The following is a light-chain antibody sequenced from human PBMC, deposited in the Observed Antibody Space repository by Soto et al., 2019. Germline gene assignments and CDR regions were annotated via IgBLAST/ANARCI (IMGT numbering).Light chain of an antibody. CDR2: GAS. CDR1: QSVSSSY. CDR3: QQYGSPPWT. J-gene: IGKJ1*01. V-gene: IGKV3-20*01. Sequence: VVSQSPGTLSLSPGERATLSCRASQSVSSSYLAWYQQEPGQAPRLLVYGASTRATGIPDRFSGSGSGPDFTLSITRLQPEDCAVYFCQQYGSPPWTSGQGTKVDI.